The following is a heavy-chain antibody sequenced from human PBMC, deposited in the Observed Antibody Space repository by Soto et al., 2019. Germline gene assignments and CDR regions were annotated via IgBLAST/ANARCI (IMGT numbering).Heavy chain of an antibody. CDR1: GYTFTSYY. CDR3: ARDNSDIVVVVAVHGMDV. CDR2: INPSGGST. V-gene: IGHV1-46*01. D-gene: IGHD2-15*01. Sequence: GASVKVSCKASGYTFTSYYMHWVRQAPGQGLEWMGIINPSGGSTSYAQKFQGRVTMTRDTSTSTVYMELSSLRSEDTAVYYCARDNSDIVVVVAVHGMDVWGQGTTVTVSS. J-gene: IGHJ6*02.